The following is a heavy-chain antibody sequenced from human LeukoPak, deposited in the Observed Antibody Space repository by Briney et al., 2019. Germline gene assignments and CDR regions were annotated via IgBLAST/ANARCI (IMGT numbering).Heavy chain of an antibody. CDR3: VRAVPAAILGAFDI. CDR2: ISSGGSPI. CDR1: GFTFSDYY. J-gene: IGHJ3*02. V-gene: IGHV3-11*04. Sequence: GGSLRLSCAASGFTFSDYYMSWIRQAPGKGLEWVSYISSGGSPIYYADSVKGRFTISRDNAKNSLYLQMHSLRAEDTAVYYCVRAVPAAILGAFDIWGQGTMVTVSS. D-gene: IGHD2-2*02.